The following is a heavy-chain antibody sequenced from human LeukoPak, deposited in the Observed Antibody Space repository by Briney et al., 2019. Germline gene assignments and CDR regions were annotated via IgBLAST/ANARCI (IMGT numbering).Heavy chain of an antibody. CDR1: GFTFSNYW. Sequence: GGSLRLSCAASGFTFSNYWMNWVSQAPGKGLEWVANIKQDGSAKFYVDSVKGRFTISRDNAKNSLYLQMNSLRVDDTAVYYCASTNSLDNWGQGTLVTVSS. CDR2: IKQDGSAK. J-gene: IGHJ4*02. V-gene: IGHV3-7*01. CDR3: ASTNSLDN. D-gene: IGHD2-8*01.